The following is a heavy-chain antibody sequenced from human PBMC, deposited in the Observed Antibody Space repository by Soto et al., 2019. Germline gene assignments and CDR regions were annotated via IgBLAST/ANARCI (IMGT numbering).Heavy chain of an antibody. CDR1: GGSISSNNYF. CDR3: VTYGGGMDV. J-gene: IGHJ6*02. Sequence: QPQLQESGPGLVKPSETLSLTCSVSGGSISSNNYFWGWIRQPPGKGLEFIGCIYSGGRPFYNPSLNRPVTMSVDTAKSKVSLNLNSGTAADTAVYYCVTYGGGMDVWGQGTTVIVSS. D-gene: IGHD3-16*01. V-gene: IGHV4-39*01. CDR2: IYSGGRP.